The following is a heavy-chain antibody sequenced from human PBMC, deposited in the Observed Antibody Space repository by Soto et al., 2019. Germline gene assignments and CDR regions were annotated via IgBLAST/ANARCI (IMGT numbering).Heavy chain of an antibody. D-gene: IGHD6-6*01. V-gene: IGHV3-33*01. J-gene: IGHJ3*02. CDR3: ARDEYSSSYNNAFDI. CDR1: GFTFSSYG. Sequence: QVQLVESGGGVVQPGRSLRLSCAASGFTFSSYGMHWVRQAPGKGLEWVAVIWYDGSNKYYADSVKGRFTISRDNSKNTLYLQMNSLRAEDTAVYYCARDEYSSSYNNAFDIWGQGTMVTVSS. CDR2: IWYDGSNK.